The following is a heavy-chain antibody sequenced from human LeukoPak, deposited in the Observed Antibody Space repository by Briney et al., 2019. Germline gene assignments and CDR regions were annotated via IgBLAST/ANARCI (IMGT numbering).Heavy chain of an antibody. Sequence: GESLKISCKDSGYSFNNYWIGWVRQMPGKGLEWMGIIYPSDSDTRYSPSFQGQVTISADKSISTAYLQWSSLKASDTAMYYCTRGLTGYSYGDFDCWGQGTLVTVSS. V-gene: IGHV5-51*01. CDR1: GYSFNNYW. CDR2: IYPSDSDT. D-gene: IGHD5-18*01. J-gene: IGHJ4*02. CDR3: TRGLTGYSYGDFDC.